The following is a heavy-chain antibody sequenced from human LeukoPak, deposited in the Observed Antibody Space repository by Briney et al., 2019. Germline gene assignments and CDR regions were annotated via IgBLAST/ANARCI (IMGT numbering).Heavy chain of an antibody. CDR3: ARRSDSSGLY. J-gene: IGHJ4*02. V-gene: IGHV4-39*01. D-gene: IGHD3-22*01. Sequence: SETLSLTCTVSGGFISSSSYYWGWIRQPPGKGLEWIGSIHYSGSNYYNPSLKSRVTISVDTSKNQFSLKLSSVTAADTAVYYCARRSDSSGLYWGQGTLVTVSS. CDR2: IHYSGSN. CDR1: GGFISSSSYY.